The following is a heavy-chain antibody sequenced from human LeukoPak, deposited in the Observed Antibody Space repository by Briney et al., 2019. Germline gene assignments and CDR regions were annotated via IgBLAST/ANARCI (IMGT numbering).Heavy chain of an antibody. J-gene: IGHJ3*02. CDR1: GDSISSGNYY. V-gene: IGHV4-39*07. CDR3: ARSEIVASIAVPGWNAFDI. CDR2: IYSSGTT. Sequence: ASETLSLTCTVSGDSISSGNYYWGWFRQPPEKGLEWIGNIYSSGTTYYNPSLRSQVTMSVDTSKNQFSLKVASVTAADTAVYYCARSEIVASIAVPGWNAFDIWGQGTMVTVSS. D-gene: IGHD6-19*01.